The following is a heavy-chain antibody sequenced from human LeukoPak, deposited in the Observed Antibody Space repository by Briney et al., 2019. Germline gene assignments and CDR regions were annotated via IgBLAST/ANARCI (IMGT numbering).Heavy chain of an antibody. CDR1: GGSISSGDYC. Sequence: SETLSLTCTVSGGSISSGDYCWSWIRQPPGKGLEWIGYIYNRGSTYYNPSLKSRVTMSVDTSKNQFSLKLTSVTAAGTAVYYCARGFPILTGYYKEDYWGQGTLVTVSS. V-gene: IGHV4-30-4*01. CDR3: ARGFPILTGYYKEDY. D-gene: IGHD3-9*01. CDR2: IYNRGST. J-gene: IGHJ4*02.